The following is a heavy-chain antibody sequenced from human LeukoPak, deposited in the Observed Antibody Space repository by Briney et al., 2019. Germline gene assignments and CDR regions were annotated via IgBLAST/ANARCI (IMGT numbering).Heavy chain of an antibody. CDR1: GYTFTSYY. Sequence: GASVKVSCKASGYTFTSYYMHWVRQAPGEGLEWMGIINPTGGSTSYAQKFQGRVTMTRDTSTSTVYMELSSLRSEDTAVYYCASELISGSYSLDSWGQGTLVTVSS. V-gene: IGHV1-46*01. D-gene: IGHD1-26*01. CDR3: ASELISGSYSLDS. J-gene: IGHJ4*02. CDR2: INPTGGST.